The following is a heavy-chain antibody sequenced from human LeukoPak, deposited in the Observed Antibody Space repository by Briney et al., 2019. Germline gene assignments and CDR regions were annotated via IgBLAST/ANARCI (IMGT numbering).Heavy chain of an antibody. CDR3: AKGESNIAVAGTLDY. D-gene: IGHD6-19*01. CDR2: IRSGGSHE. V-gene: IGHV3-30*02. J-gene: IGHJ4*02. CDR1: AFTFSTYG. Sequence: GGSLRLSCAASAFTFSTYGMHWVRQAPGKGLEWVSLIRSGGSHEYYADSVKGRFTISRDNSKNTLYLQMNSLRAEDTAVYYCAKGESNIAVAGTLDYWGQGTLVTVSS.